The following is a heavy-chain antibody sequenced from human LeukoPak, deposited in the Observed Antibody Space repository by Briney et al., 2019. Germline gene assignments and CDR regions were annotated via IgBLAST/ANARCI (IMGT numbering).Heavy chain of an antibody. Sequence: SETLSLTCTVSGGSISSSSYHWGWIRQPPGKGLEWIGYIYYSGSTNYNPSLKSRVTISVDTSKNQFSLKLSSVTAADTAVYYCARVNSGTYYDFWSGSRHLDYWGQGTLVTVSS. CDR3: ARVNSGTYYDFWSGSRHLDY. V-gene: IGHV4-61*05. CDR1: GGSISSSSYH. D-gene: IGHD3-3*01. CDR2: IYYSGST. J-gene: IGHJ4*02.